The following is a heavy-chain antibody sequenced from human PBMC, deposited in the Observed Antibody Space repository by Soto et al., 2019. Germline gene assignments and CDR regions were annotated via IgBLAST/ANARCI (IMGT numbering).Heavy chain of an antibody. CDR3: ARDWYYYDSSGYPIENYYYYGMDV. CDR1: GFTFSSYS. V-gene: IGHV3-48*02. J-gene: IGHJ6*02. Sequence: GGSLRLSCAASGFTFSSYSMNWVRQAPGKGLEWVSYISSSSTIYYADSVKGRFTISRDNAKNSLYLQMNSLRDEDTAVYYCARDWYYYDSSGYPIENYYYYGMDVWGQGTTVTVSS. CDR2: ISSSSTI. D-gene: IGHD3-22*01.